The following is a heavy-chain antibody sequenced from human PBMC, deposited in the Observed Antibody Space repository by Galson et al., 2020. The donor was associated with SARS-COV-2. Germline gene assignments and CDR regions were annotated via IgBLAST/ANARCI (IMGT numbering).Heavy chain of an antibody. CDR2: IWYDGSNK. V-gene: IGHV3-33*01. CDR1: GFTFSSYG. Sequence: GESLKISCAASGFTFSSYGMHWVRQAPGKGLEWVAVIWYDGSNKYYAASVKGRFTISRDNSKNTLYLQMNSLRAEDTAVYYCAREGLRYFDWYPRDAFDIWGQGTMVTVSS. J-gene: IGHJ3*02. CDR3: AREGLRYFDWYPRDAFDI. D-gene: IGHD3-9*01.